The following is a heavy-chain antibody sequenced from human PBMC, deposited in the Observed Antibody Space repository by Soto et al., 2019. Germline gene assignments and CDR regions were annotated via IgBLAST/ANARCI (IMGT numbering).Heavy chain of an antibody. CDR3: ARRYAILTGYSNWFDP. V-gene: IGHV4-31*01. CDR1: GGSISSGGYY. Sequence: QVQLQESGPGLVKPSQTLSLTCTVSGGSISSGGYYWSWIRQHPGKGLEWIGFIYYSGSTYYNPYLRSLVTIAVETSKNQFSLKLSSVTAADTAVYYCARRYAILTGYSNWFDPWGQGTLVTVSS. D-gene: IGHD3-9*01. J-gene: IGHJ5*02. CDR2: IYYSGST.